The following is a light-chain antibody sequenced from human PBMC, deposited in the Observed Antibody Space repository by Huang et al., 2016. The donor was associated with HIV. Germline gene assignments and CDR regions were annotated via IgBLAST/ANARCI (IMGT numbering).Light chain of an antibody. CDR2: DAS. Sequence: AIQLTQSPSSLSASVGDRVTITCRASQGISSALAWYQQKPGKAPKLLIYDASSLESGVPSRCSGSGSVTDFTLTISSLQPEDFATYYCQQFNNYLTFGQGTRLEIK. CDR3: QQFNNYLT. J-gene: IGKJ5*01. V-gene: IGKV1D-13*01. CDR1: QGISSA.